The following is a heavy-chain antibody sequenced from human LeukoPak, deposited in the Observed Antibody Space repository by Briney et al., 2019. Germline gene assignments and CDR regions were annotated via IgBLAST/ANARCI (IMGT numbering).Heavy chain of an antibody. D-gene: IGHD5-12*01. CDR3: AREKSTWEWLGAFDI. Sequence: PGGSLRLSCAASGFTFSSYWMHWVRQAPGKGLVWVSRINTDGSITSYADSVKGRFTIPRDNAKNTLYLQMNSLRAEDTAVYYCAREKSTWEWLGAFDIWGQGTMVTVSS. V-gene: IGHV3-74*01. CDR2: INTDGSIT. CDR1: GFTFSSYW. J-gene: IGHJ3*02.